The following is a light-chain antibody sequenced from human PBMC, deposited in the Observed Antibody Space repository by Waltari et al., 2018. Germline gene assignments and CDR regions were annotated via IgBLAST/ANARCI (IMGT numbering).Light chain of an antibody. CDR2: YDS. CDR3: QVWDDTTNSGV. CDR1: NIESKS. J-gene: IGLJ3*02. V-gene: IGLV3-21*01. Sequence: YVVTQPPSLSVAPGKTATLTCGGQNIESKSVNWYQQKPGQAPVLVIFYDSDRPSGSPEGFSGSNSGNTATLTSTWVEAGDEADYHCQVWDDTTNSGVFGGGTRLTVL.